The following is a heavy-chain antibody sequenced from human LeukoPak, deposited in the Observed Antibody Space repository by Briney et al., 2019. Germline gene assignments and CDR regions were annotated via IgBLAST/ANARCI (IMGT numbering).Heavy chain of an antibody. CDR1: GGSISSYY. CDR2: IYYSGST. Sequence: SETLSLTCTVSGGSISSYYWSWIRQPPGKGLEWIGYIYYSGSTNYNPSLKSRVTISVDTSKNQFSLKPSSVTAADTAVYYCAVQLVVPAAGALYYYYGMDVWGQGTTVTVSS. D-gene: IGHD2-2*01. V-gene: IGHV4-59*01. CDR3: AVQLVVPAAGALYYYYGMDV. J-gene: IGHJ6*02.